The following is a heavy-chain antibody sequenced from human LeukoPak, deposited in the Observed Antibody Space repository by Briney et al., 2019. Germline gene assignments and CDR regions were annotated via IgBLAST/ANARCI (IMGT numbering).Heavy chain of an antibody. J-gene: IGHJ4*02. V-gene: IGHV3-11*04. CDR3: ARGGSDSRGYFVYYFDY. Sequence: GGSLRLSCAASGFTFSDYYMSWIRQAPGKGLEWISYISSSASTRNYADSVKGRFTISRDNAKNSLHLQIKSLRAEDTAVYYCARGGSDSRGYFVYYFDYWGQETLVTVSS. CDR1: GFTFSDYY. CDR2: ISSSASTR. D-gene: IGHD3-22*01.